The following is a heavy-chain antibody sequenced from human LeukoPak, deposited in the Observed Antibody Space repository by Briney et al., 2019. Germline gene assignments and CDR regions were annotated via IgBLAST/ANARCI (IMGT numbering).Heavy chain of an antibody. J-gene: IGHJ3*02. CDR1: GYTFTSYG. D-gene: IGHD2-2*01. Sequence: ASVKVSCKASGYTFTSYGISWVRQAPGQGLEWMGWINPKTGGTHYAQTFQGRITMTRDTSISTAYMDLSRLRVDDTAVYYCASGVVAPAATNDAFDIWGQGTMVTVSS. V-gene: IGHV1-2*02. CDR2: INPKTGGT. CDR3: ASGVVAPAATNDAFDI.